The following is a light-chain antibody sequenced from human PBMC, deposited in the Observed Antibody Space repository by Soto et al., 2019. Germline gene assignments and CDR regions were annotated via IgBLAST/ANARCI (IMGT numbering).Light chain of an antibody. Sequence: DLQMTQSPSTLSASVGDRVTITCRASQSISSWLAWYQQKPGRAPKLLIYKASSLESGVPSRFSGSEPGTEFTLTISSLQPEDFATYYCQQYNSFPTFGQGTKVEIK. CDR3: QQYNSFPT. V-gene: IGKV1-5*03. J-gene: IGKJ1*01. CDR2: KAS. CDR1: QSISSW.